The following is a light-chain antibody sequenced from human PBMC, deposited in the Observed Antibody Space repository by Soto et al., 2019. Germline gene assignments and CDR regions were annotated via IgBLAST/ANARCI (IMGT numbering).Light chain of an antibody. CDR1: QSVRSN. CDR3: QQYGSSPRT. Sequence: EIVLTQSPGTLSLSPGEGASLSCRASQSVRSNLAWYQQKPGQAPRLLIYGAFSRATGIPDRFSGSGSGTDFTLTISRLEPEDFAVYYCQQYGSSPRTFGQGTKVDIK. V-gene: IGKV3-20*01. CDR2: GAF. J-gene: IGKJ1*01.